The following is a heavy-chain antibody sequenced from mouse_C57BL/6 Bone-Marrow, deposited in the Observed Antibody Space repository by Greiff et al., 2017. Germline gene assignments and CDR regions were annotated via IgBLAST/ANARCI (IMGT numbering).Heavy chain of an antibody. V-gene: IGHV1-59*01. CDR1: GYTFTSYW. D-gene: IGHD2-3*01. CDR2: IDPSDSYT. CDR3: ARDDGYYYFDY. J-gene: IGHJ2*01. Sequence: QVQLQQPGAELVRPGTSVKLSCKASGYTFTSYWMHWVKQRPGQGLEWIGVIDPSDSYTNYNQKFKGKATLTVDTSSSTAYMQLSSLTSEDSAVXYCARDDGYYYFDYWGQGTTLTVSS.